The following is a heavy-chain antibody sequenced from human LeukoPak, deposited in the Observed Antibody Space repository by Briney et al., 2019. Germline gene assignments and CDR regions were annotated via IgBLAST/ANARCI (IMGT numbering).Heavy chain of an antibody. J-gene: IGHJ5*02. CDR1: GGSISSYY. CDR3: ARTKGYCSGGSCYSSWFDP. CDR2: IYTSGST. V-gene: IGHV4-4*07. D-gene: IGHD2-15*01. Sequence: PSETLSLTCTVSGGSISSYYWSWVRQPAAKGLEWIGRIYTSGSTNYNPSLKSRVTMSVDTSKNQFSLKLSSVTAADTAVYYCARTKGYCSGGSCYSSWFDPWGQGTLVTVSS.